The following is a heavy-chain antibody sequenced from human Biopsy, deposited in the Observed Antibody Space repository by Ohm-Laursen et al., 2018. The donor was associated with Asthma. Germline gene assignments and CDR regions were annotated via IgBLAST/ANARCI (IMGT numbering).Heavy chain of an antibody. Sequence: SLRLSCAASGFTLTTYAIHWVRQAPGKGLEWVAVISYDGSTKYSADSVKGRFIVSRDISKNILSLQMNSLRPEDTAVYFCARERAGVLGSYNGMDVWGPGTTVSVSS. CDR1: GFTLTTYA. J-gene: IGHJ6*02. V-gene: IGHV3-30*03. CDR3: ARERAGVLGSYNGMDV. D-gene: IGHD2-8*01. CDR2: ISYDGSTK.